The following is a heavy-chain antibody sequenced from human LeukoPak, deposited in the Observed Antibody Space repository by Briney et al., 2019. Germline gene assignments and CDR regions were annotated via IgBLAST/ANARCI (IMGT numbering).Heavy chain of an antibody. D-gene: IGHD3-3*01. CDR2: IYYGGST. CDR1: GGSISSSSYY. J-gene: IGHJ4*02. Sequence: SETLSLTCTVSGGSISSSSYYWGWIRQPPGKGLEWIGSIYYGGSTYYNPSLKSRVTISVDTSKSQFSLRLTSVTAADTAVYYCARHVRFLEWLSSYYFDYWGQGTLVTVSS. CDR3: ARHVRFLEWLSSYYFDY. V-gene: IGHV4-39*01.